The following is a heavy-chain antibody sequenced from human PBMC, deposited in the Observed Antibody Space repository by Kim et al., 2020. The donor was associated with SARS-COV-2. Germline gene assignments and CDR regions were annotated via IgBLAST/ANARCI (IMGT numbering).Heavy chain of an antibody. CDR1: GGSISSGGYY. Sequence: SETLSLTCTVSGGSISSGGYYWSWIRQHPGKGLEWIGYIYYSGSTYYNPSLKSRVTISVDTSKNQFSLKLSSVTAADTAVYYCARAPALSPRAGAFDIWGQGTMVTVSS. CDR2: IYYSGST. V-gene: IGHV4-31*03. D-gene: IGHD3-10*01. CDR3: ARAPALSPRAGAFDI. J-gene: IGHJ3*02.